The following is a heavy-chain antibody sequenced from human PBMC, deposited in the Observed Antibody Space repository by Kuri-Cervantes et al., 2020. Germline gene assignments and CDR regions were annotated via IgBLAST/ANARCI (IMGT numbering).Heavy chain of an antibody. J-gene: IGHJ4*02. CDR1: GYSFTSYW. V-gene: IGHV5-51*01. D-gene: IGHD3-22*01. CDR2: IYPGDSDT. Sequence: GESLKISCKGSGYSFTSYWIGWVRQMPGKGLEWMGIIYPGDSDTRYSPSFLGQVTMSVDKSISAAYLQWSSLKSSDTAMYYCARRQSRSSGTCYADYWGQGSLVTVSS. CDR3: ARRQSRSSGTCYADY.